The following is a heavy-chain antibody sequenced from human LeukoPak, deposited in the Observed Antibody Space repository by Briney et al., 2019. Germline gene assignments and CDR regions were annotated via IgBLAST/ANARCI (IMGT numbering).Heavy chain of an antibody. CDR3: ARGKEDGSGSYYKDY. CDR2: INHSGST. Sequence: PSETLSLTCAVSGGSFSGYYWSWIRQPPGTGLEWIGEINHSGSTNYNTSLKRRVTISVDTSKNQLSLKLSSVTAADTAVYYCARGKEDGSGSYYKDYWGQGTLVTVCS. D-gene: IGHD3-10*01. J-gene: IGHJ4*02. CDR1: GGSFSGYY. V-gene: IGHV4-34*01.